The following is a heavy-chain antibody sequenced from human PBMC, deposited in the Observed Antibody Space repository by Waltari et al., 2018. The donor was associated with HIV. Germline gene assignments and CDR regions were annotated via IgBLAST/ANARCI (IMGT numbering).Heavy chain of an antibody. CDR1: GYTFSDYW. CDR2: VYGGDSDT. J-gene: IGHJ3*02. CDR3: ARGSAGSGTYYRSRAFDI. V-gene: IGHV5-51*01. D-gene: IGHD3-10*01. Sequence: EVQLAQSGAEVKKTGESLKISCTASGYTFSDYWTGWVRQMSGKGLEWMGCVYGGDSDTRYSPSFQGQVTISADKSITTAYLHWGSLQASDTAIYYCARGSAGSGTYYRSRAFDIWGQGTMVIVSS.